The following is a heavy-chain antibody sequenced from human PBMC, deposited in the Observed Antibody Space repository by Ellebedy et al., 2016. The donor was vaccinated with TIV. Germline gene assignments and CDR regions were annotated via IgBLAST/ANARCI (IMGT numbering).Heavy chain of an antibody. V-gene: IGHV3-48*02. D-gene: IGHD5-24*01. CDR1: GFTFSSYS. J-gene: IGHJ6*02. Sequence: GGSLRLXXAASGFTFSSYSMNWVRQAPGKGLEWDSYISSSSSTIYYADSVKGRFTISRDNAKNSLYLQMNSLRDEDTAVYYCARDLGGYNPMTPYYYYYGMDVWGQGTTVTVSS. CDR2: ISSSSSTI. CDR3: ARDLGGYNPMTPYYYYYGMDV.